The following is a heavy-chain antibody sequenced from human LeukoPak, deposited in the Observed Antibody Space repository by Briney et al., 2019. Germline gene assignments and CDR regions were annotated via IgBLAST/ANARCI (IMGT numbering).Heavy chain of an antibody. CDR3: ARLKSSSFYYYYMDV. Sequence: GGSLRLSCAASGFTFSDYYMSWIRQAPGKGLEWVSYISSSGSTIYYADSVKGRFTISRDNAKNSLYLQKNSLRAEDSAVYYCARLKSSSFYYYYMDVWGKGTTVTVSS. D-gene: IGHD6-6*01. J-gene: IGHJ6*03. CDR1: GFTFSDYY. CDR2: ISSSGSTI. V-gene: IGHV3-11*01.